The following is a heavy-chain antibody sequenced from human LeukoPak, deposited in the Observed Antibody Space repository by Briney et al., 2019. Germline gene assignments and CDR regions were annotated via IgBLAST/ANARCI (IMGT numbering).Heavy chain of an antibody. CDR2: IYPGDSDT. CDR1: GYSFTSYW. Sequence: RASVKVSCKASGYSFTSYWIGWVRQMPGKGLEWMGIIYPGDSDTRYSPSFQGQVTISADKSISTAYLQWSSLKASDTAMYYCARPPIYYGSGSYYNVWGQGTLVTVSS. J-gene: IGHJ4*02. V-gene: IGHV5-51*01. D-gene: IGHD3-10*01. CDR3: ARPPIYYGSGSYYNV.